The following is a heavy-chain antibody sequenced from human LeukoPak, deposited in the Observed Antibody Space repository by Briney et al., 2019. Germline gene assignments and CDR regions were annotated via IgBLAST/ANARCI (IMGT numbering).Heavy chain of an antibody. Sequence: GGSLRLSCAASGFTVSSNYMSWVRQAPGKGLEWVSVIYSGGSTYYADSVKGRFTISRDDAENSVYLQMDSLRTEDTAVYYCGRQLPPGDYFEYWGQGILVTVTS. J-gene: IGHJ4*02. CDR3: GRQLPPGDYFEY. CDR2: IYSGGST. CDR1: GFTVSSNY. V-gene: IGHV3-53*01. D-gene: IGHD2-8*02.